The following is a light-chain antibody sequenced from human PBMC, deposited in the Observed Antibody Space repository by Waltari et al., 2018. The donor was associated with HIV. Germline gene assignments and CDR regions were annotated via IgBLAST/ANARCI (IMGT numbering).Light chain of an antibody. CDR1: SSDIGAYDS. CDR3: SSYGDSLRVL. V-gene: IGLV2-8*01. CDR2: EVT. Sequence: QSALTQPPSASGSLGQSVTISCTGSSSDIGAYDSVPWFPQHPPRAPKLLLYEVTRRPSTVSDRFSGSRSGSTAFLTVAGLQPDDEATYFCSSYGDSLRVLFGGGTNVTVL. J-gene: IGLJ3*02.